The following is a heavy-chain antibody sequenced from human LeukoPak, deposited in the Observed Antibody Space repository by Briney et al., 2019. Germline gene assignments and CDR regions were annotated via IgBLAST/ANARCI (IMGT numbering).Heavy chain of an antibody. V-gene: IGHV4-4*02. CDR1: GGSISSSTW. CDR2: IFHSGST. CDR3: ARLPGRAAAGMGYFDY. Sequence: SETLFLTCAVSGGSISSSTWWSWVRLPPGKGLEWIGEIFHSGSTNFNPSLKSRLTMSVDESKHEFSLKLTSVTAADTAVYYCARLPGRAAAGMGYFDYWGQGTLVTVSS. D-gene: IGHD6-13*01. J-gene: IGHJ4*02.